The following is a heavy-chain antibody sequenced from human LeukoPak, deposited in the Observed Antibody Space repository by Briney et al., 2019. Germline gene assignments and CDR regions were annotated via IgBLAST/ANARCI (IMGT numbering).Heavy chain of an antibody. CDR3: ARVAVGATQFDY. J-gene: IGHJ4*02. D-gene: IGHD1-26*01. CDR1: GYSISSGYY. Sequence: SETLSLTCTVSGYSISSGYYWGWIRQPPGKGLEWVGSIYHSGSTYYNPSLKSRVTISVDTSKNQFSLKLSSVTAADTAVYYCARVAVGATQFDYWGQGTLVTVSS. V-gene: IGHV4-38-2*02. CDR2: IYHSGST.